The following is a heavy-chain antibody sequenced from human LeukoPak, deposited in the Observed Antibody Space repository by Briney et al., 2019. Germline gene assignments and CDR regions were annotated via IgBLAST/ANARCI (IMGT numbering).Heavy chain of an antibody. J-gene: IGHJ4*02. Sequence: ASVKVSCKASGYTFTSYGISWVRQAPGQGLEWMGWISAYNGNTNYAQKLQGRVTITTDTSTSTAYMELRSLRSDGTAVYYCARDTLLGYCSGGSCYSEDYWGQGTLVTVSS. D-gene: IGHD2-15*01. CDR1: GYTFTSYG. CDR2: ISAYNGNT. CDR3: ARDTLLGYCSGGSCYSEDY. V-gene: IGHV1-18*01.